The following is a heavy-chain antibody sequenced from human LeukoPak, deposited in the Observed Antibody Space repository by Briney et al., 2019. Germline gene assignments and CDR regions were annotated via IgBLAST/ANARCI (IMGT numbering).Heavy chain of an antibody. CDR3: ARVRIVGATSPLEY. V-gene: IGHV3-30-3*01. Sequence: PGGSLRLSCAASGFIFRSYAMHWVRQAPGKGLEWVAVISSDGSNKYYAGSVKGQFTISRDNSKNTLFLQMNSLRAEDTAVYYCARVRIVGATSPLEYWGQGTLVSVSS. CDR2: ISSDGSNK. D-gene: IGHD1-26*01. CDR1: GFIFRSYA. J-gene: IGHJ4*02.